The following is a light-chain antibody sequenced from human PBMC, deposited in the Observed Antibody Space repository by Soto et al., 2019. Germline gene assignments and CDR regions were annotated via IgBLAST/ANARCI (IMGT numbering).Light chain of an antibody. CDR1: SSNIGAGYD. J-gene: IGLJ2*01. CDR3: QSYDHTMSGVL. CDR2: GNT. Sequence: QSVLTQPPSMSGAPGQRVTISCTGSSSNIGAGYDVHWYQHLPGTAPKLIISGNTNRPSGVPDRFSGSQSGTSASLAITGLQAEDEADYYCQSYDHTMSGVLFGGGTKLTVL. V-gene: IGLV1-40*01.